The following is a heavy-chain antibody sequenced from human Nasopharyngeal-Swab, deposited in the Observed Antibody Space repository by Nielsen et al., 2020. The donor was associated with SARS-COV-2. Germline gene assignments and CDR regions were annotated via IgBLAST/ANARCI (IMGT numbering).Heavy chain of an antibody. Sequence: ETLSLSCAASGFTVSSNYMNWARQAPGKGLEWVSSISSSSSYIYYADSVKGRFTISRDNAKNSLYLQMNSLRAEDTAVYYCARDVNYSSGWYDYWGQGTLVTVSS. V-gene: IGHV3-21*01. D-gene: IGHD6-19*01. CDR1: GFTVSSNY. CDR3: ARDVNYSSGWYDY. J-gene: IGHJ4*02. CDR2: ISSSSSYI.